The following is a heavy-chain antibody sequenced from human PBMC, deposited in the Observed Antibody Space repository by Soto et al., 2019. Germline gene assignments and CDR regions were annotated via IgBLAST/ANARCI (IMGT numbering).Heavy chain of an antibody. J-gene: IGHJ5*02. D-gene: IGHD6-19*01. V-gene: IGHV3-30*18. CDR2: ISYDGRKK. Sequence: QVELAESGGGVVRPGRSLRLSCATSGFTVTDYAMHWVRQAPGKGLEWVALISYDGRKKHYADSVMGRFTVSRDKSKGTLSLQMDSLRDEATAVYYCAKDPPGSNRGWYPSNFVGPWGPGTPVSVAS. CDR3: AKDPPGSNRGWYPSNFVGP. CDR1: GFTVTDYA.